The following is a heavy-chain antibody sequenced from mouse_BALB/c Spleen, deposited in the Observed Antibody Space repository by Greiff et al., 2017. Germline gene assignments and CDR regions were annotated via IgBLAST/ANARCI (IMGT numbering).Heavy chain of an antibody. CDR2: ISYSGST. D-gene: IGHD2-3*01. CDR1: GDSITSGY. V-gene: IGHV3-8*02. CDR3: ARGDYDGYYFLPMDY. Sequence: EVQLQQSGPSLVKPSQTLSLTCSVTGDSITSGYWNWIRKFPGNKLEYMGYISYSGSTYYNPSLKSRISITRDTSKNQYYLQLNSVTTEDTATYYCARGDYDGYYFLPMDYWGQGTSVTVSS. J-gene: IGHJ4*01.